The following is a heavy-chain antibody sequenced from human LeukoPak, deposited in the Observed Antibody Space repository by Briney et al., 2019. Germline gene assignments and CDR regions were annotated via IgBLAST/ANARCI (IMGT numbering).Heavy chain of an antibody. Sequence: GGSLRLACATSGFTFSSYGMPWVRQATGKGLEWVSAIGTAGDTYYPGSVKGRFTISRENAKNSLYLQMNSLRAGDTAVYYCARALAVAGDSGYYGMDVWGQGTTVTVSS. D-gene: IGHD6-19*01. CDR2: IGTAGDT. V-gene: IGHV3-13*01. CDR3: ARALAVAGDSGYYGMDV. J-gene: IGHJ6*02. CDR1: GFTFSSYG.